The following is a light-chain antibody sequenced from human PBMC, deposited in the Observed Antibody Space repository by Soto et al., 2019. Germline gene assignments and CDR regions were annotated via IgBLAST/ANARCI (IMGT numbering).Light chain of an antibody. CDR3: QQYGSSPGIT. V-gene: IGKV3-20*01. Sequence: EIVLTQSPGTLSLSPGERATLSCRASQSVSSSYLVWYQQKPGQAPRLLIYGASSRATGIPDRFSGSGSGTDFTLTISRLEPEDFAVYYCQQYGSSPGITFGPGTKVDIK. J-gene: IGKJ3*01. CDR1: QSVSSSY. CDR2: GAS.